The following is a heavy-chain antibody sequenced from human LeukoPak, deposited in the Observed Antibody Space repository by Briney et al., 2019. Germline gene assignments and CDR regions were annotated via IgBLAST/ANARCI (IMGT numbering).Heavy chain of an antibody. CDR1: GGSISSYY. Sequence: PSETLSLTCTVSGGSISSYYWSWIRQPPGKGLEWIGYIYTRGSTNYNPSLKSRVTISVDTSKNQFSLKLSSVTAADTAVYYCARLLLPSYMDVWGKGTTVTVSS. J-gene: IGHJ6*03. V-gene: IGHV4-4*09. CDR3: ARLLLPSYMDV. CDR2: IYTRGST.